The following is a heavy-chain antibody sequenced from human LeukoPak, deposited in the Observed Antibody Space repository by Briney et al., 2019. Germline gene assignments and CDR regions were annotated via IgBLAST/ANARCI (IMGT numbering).Heavy chain of an antibody. CDR3: ARDREQQLVANWFDP. D-gene: IGHD6-13*01. CDR1: GFTFSSYE. V-gene: IGHV3-30-3*01. Sequence: PGGSLRLSCAASGFTFSSYEMNWVRQAPGKGLEWVAVISYDGSNKYYADSVKGRFTISRDNSKNTLYLQMNSLRAEDTAVYYCARDREQQLVANWFDPWGQGTLVTVSS. J-gene: IGHJ5*02. CDR2: ISYDGSNK.